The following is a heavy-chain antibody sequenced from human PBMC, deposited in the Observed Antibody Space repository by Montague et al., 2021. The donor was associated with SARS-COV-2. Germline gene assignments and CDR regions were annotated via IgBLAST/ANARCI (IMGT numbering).Heavy chain of an antibody. CDR1: GVSVTDYY. J-gene: IGHJ4*02. V-gene: IGHV4-59*08. CDR2: VLYNKGT. D-gene: IGHD3-9*01. Sequence: SETLSLTCTVSGVSVTDYYWSWIRQPPGKGLEWVGDVLYNKGTNFNPSLKSRVAISVDTSKNQFSLRLTSVTAADTAFYYCVRRPHYDGLNGPPDFWDQGTLVTVS. CDR3: VRRPHYDGLNGPPDF.